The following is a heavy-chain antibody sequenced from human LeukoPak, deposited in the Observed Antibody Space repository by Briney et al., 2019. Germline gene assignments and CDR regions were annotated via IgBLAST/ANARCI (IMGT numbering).Heavy chain of an antibody. CDR3: ARVDIAYCGGDCYSSYFDY. J-gene: IGHJ4*02. CDR1: GFTVSSNY. CDR2: IYSGGST. D-gene: IGHD2-21*02. Sequence: GGSLRLSCAASGFTVSSNYMSWVRQAPGKGLEWVSVIYSGGSTYYADSVKGRFTISRGNSKNTPYLQMNSLRAEDTAVYYCARVDIAYCGGDCYSSYFDYWGQGTLVTVSS. V-gene: IGHV3-66*01.